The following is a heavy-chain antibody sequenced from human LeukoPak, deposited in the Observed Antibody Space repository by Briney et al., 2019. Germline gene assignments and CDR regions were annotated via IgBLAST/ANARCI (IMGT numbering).Heavy chain of an antibody. CDR2: ISKNGGNT. CDR1: GFTFSWYG. Sequence: PGGSLRLSCLGSGFTFSWYGMNWVRQAPGRGLEYVSAISKNGGNTYYVDSVKGRFTISRDNAENTLYMRMNSLRPEDTAVYYCARGYYSSSRFDSWGQGTLVTVSS. D-gene: IGHD6-13*01. V-gene: IGHV3-64*04. J-gene: IGHJ4*02. CDR3: ARGYYSSSRFDS.